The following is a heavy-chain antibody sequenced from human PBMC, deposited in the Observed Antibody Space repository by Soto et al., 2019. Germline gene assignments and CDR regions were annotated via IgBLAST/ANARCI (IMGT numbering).Heavy chain of an antibody. CDR1: GGSISSYY. V-gene: IGHV4-59*01. D-gene: IGHD3-3*01. CDR2: IYYSGST. Sequence: SETLSLTCTVSGGSISSYYWSWIRQPPGKGLEWIGYIYYSGSTNYNPSLKSRVTISVDTSKNQFSLKLSSVAAADTAVYYCASYYDFWSGSRGGWFDPWGQGTLVTVSS. J-gene: IGHJ5*02. CDR3: ASYYDFWSGSRGGWFDP.